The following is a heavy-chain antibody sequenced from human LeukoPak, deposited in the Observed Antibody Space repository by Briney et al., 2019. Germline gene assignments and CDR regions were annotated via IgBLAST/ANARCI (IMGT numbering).Heavy chain of an antibody. J-gene: IGHJ4*02. CDR2: INPNSGGT. CDR3: ARAYGSGYSSGWDFDY. CDR1: GYTFTGYY. Sequence: ASVKVSCKASGYTFTGYYMHWVRQAPGQGLEWMGWINPNSGGTNYAQKFQGRVTMTRDTSISTAYMELSRLRSDDTAVYYCARAYGSGYSSGWDFDYWGQGTLVTVSS. D-gene: IGHD6-25*01. V-gene: IGHV1-2*02.